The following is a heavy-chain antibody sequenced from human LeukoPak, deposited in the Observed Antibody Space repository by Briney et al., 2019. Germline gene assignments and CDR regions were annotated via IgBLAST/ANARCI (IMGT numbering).Heavy chain of an antibody. Sequence: PGGSLRLSCAASGLSFSGYAMSWVRQAPGKGLEWISTISVSSGSTYYADSVKGRFTISRDNSKNKLYLQMSSLRAEDTAVYYCAKDRYSIDYWGQGTLVTVSS. CDR3: AKDRYSIDY. V-gene: IGHV3-23*01. CDR2: ISVSSGST. J-gene: IGHJ4*02. CDR1: GLSFSGYA. D-gene: IGHD1-1*01.